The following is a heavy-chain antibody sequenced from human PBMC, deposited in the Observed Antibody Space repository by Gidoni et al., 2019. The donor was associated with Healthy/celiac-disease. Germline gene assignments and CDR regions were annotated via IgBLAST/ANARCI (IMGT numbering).Heavy chain of an antibody. CDR1: GFTVSNAW. CDR2: IKGKTDGGTT. V-gene: IGHV3-15*01. J-gene: IGHJ6*02. Sequence: EVQLVESGGGLVKPGGSLRLSCAASGFTVSNAWMSWVRQAPGKGLEWVGRIKGKTDGGTTDYAAPVKGRFTISRDDSKNTLYLQMNSLKTEDTAVYYCWYYDSSGYAGFYYYYGMDVWGQGTTVTVSS. CDR3: WYYDSSGYAGFYYYYGMDV. D-gene: IGHD3-22*01.